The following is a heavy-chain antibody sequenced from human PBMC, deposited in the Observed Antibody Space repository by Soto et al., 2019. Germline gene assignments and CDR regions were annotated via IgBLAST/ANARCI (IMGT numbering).Heavy chain of an antibody. J-gene: IGHJ6*04. CDR2: ISTSGSTI. CDR3: ARPRKYYYMDV. D-gene: IGHD3-10*01. CDR1: GFTFSDYY. Sequence: QVQLVESGGGLVKPGGSLRLSCAASGFTFSDYYMSWIRQAPGKGMEWVSYISTSGSTIYYADSVKGRFTISRDNAENSLYLQMNSLRVEDTAVYYCARPRKYYYMDVWGKGTTVTVSS. V-gene: IGHV3-11*01.